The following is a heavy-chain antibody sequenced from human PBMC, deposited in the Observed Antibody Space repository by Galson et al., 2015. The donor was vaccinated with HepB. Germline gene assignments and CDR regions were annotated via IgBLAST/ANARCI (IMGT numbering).Heavy chain of an antibody. Sequence: SCKASGYTFTIYGISWVRQAPGQGLEWMGWISAYNGNTNYAQKFQGRVTMTTDTSTSTANMELRSLRSDDTAVYYCARGDGVVVIGAFDIWGQGTMVTVSS. J-gene: IGHJ3*02. V-gene: IGHV1-18*01. CDR3: ARGDGVVVIGAFDI. CDR1: GYTFTIYG. D-gene: IGHD3-22*01. CDR2: ISAYNGNT.